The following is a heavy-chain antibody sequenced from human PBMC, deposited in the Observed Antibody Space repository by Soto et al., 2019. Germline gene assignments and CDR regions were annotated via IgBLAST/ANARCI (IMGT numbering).Heavy chain of an antibody. J-gene: IGHJ4*02. Sequence: GESLKISCKGSGYSFTSYWIGWVRQMPGKGLEWMGIIYPGDSDTRYSPSFQGQVTISADKSISTAYLQWSSLKASDTAMYYCARHGTYYYGSGSYYLTDYWGQGTLVTVSS. D-gene: IGHD3-10*01. CDR3: ARHGTYYYGSGSYYLTDY. CDR2: IYPGDSDT. V-gene: IGHV5-51*01. CDR1: GYSFTSYW.